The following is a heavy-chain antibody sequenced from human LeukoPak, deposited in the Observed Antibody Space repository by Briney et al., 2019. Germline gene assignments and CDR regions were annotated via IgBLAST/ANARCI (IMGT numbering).Heavy chain of an antibody. J-gene: IGHJ5*02. CDR2: IYYSGST. D-gene: IGHD3-10*01. V-gene: IGHV4-31*03. CDR1: GGSISSGGYY. Sequence: SQTLSLTCTVSGGSISSGGYYWSWIRQHPGKGLEWIGYIYYSGSTYYNPSLKSRVTISVDTSKNQFSLKLSSVTAADTAVYYCARYGSGIHAGLFDPWGQGTLVTVSS. CDR3: ARYGSGIHAGLFDP.